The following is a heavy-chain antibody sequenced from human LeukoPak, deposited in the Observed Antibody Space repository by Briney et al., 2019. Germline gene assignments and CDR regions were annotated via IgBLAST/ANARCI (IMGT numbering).Heavy chain of an antibody. J-gene: IGHJ4*02. CDR1: GGSISSCY. V-gene: IGHV4-59*01. D-gene: IGHD1-26*01. CDR3: ARTVGATEFDY. Sequence: SETLSLTCNVSGGSISSCYWSWIRQPPGKGLEWIGYIYYSGSTNHNPSLKSRVTISVDTSKNQFSLKLSSVTAADTAVYYCARTVGATEFDYWGQGTLVTVSS. CDR2: IYYSGST.